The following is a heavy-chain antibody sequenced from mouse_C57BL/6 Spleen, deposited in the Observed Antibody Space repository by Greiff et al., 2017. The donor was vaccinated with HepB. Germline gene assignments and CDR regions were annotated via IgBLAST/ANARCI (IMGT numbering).Heavy chain of an antibody. J-gene: IGHJ2*01. V-gene: IGHV1-39*01. CDR1: GYSFTDYN. CDR2: INPNYGTT. Sequence: EVKLQESGPELVKPGASVKISCKASGYSFTDYNMNWVKQSNGKSLEWIGVINPNYGTTSYNQKFKGKATLTVDQSSSTAYMQLNSLTSEDSAVYYCARGGYYDYGGFLDYWGQGTTLTVSS. CDR3: ARGGYYDYGGFLDY. D-gene: IGHD2-4*01.